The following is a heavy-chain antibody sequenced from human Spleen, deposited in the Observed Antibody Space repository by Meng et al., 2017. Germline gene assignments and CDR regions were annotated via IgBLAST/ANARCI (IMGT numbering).Heavy chain of an antibody. CDR2: IYYSWST. Sequence: QWQRPASGQGTGTPSQTLSLSFPFSGAHITRGAYDWSWIRHHPWKGLEWIGYIYYSWSTYYNPSLKSRVTISLDRSKNQFSLKLSSGTAADTAVYFCARDQWDYEGTSRDAFDVWGQGTMVTVSS. V-gene: IGHV4-31*03. D-gene: IGHD1-26*01. CDR1: GAHITRGAYD. CDR3: ARDQWDYEGTSRDAFDV. J-gene: IGHJ3*01.